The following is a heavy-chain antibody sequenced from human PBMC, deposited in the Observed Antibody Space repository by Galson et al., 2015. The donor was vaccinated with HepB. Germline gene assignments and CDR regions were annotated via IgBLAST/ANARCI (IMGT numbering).Heavy chain of an antibody. CDR1: GYTLTELS. Sequence: SVKVSCKVSGYTLTELSMHWVRQAPGKGLEWMGGFDPEDGETIYAQKFQGRVTMTEDTSTDTAYMELSSLRSEDTAVYYCATDLADFWSGGWFDPWGQGTLVTVSS. V-gene: IGHV1-24*01. CDR2: FDPEDGET. J-gene: IGHJ5*02. D-gene: IGHD3-3*01. CDR3: ATDLADFWSGGWFDP.